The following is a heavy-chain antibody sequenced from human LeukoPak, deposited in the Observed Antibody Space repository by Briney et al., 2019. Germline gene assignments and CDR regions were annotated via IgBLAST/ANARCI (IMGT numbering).Heavy chain of an antibody. CDR2: INHSGST. J-gene: IGHJ5*02. D-gene: IGHD2-15*01. CDR1: GGSFSGYY. Sequence: PSETLSLTCAVYGGSFSGYYWSWIRQPPGKGLEWIGEINHSGSTNYNPSLKSRVTISVDTSKNQFSLKLSSVTAADTAVYYCARMRTLGYCSGGSCTGFDPWGQGTLVTVSS. CDR3: ARMRTLGYCSGGSCTGFDP. V-gene: IGHV4-34*01.